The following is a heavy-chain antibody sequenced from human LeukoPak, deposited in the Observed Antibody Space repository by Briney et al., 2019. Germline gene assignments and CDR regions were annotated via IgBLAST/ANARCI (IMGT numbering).Heavy chain of an antibody. V-gene: IGHV3-53*01. J-gene: IGHJ6*03. D-gene: IGHD3-3*01. CDR1: GFVVSSNY. CDR2: VYSGGDR. Sequence: GGSLRLSCAASGFVVSSNYMSWVRQAPGKGLEWVSVVYSGGDRYYTDSVEGRFTISRDNSENTLYLQMNSLRAEDTAVYYCAGQLRFWGDYYMDVWGTGTTVTVSS. CDR3: AGQLRFWGDYYMDV.